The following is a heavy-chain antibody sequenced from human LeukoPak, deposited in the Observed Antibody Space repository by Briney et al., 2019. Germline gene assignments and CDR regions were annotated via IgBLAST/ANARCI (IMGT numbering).Heavy chain of an antibody. CDR2: INPNSGGT. CDR3: ARGYYYDSSGYLAY. D-gene: IGHD3-22*01. CDR1: GYTFTGNY. J-gene: IGHJ4*02. Sequence: ASVKVSCKASGYTFTGNYMHWVRQVPRQGLEWMGWINPNSGGTNYAQKFQGRVTMTRDTSISTAYMELSRLRSDDTAVYYCARGYYYDSSGYLAYWGQGTLVTVSS. V-gene: IGHV1-2*02.